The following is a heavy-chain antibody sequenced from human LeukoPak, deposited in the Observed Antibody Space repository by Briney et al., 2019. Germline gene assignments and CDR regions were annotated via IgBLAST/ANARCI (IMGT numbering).Heavy chain of an antibody. V-gene: IGHV4-59*01. J-gene: IGHJ3*02. CDR2: IYYSGST. Sequence: SETLSLTCTVSGGSISNYYWSWIRQPPGKGLEWIGHIYYSGSTNYNPSLKSRVIISLDTSKNQFSLKVSSVTAADTAVYYCARDTGYSKVDAFDIWGQGTMVTVSS. CDR1: GGSISNYY. D-gene: IGHD6-13*01. CDR3: ARDTGYSKVDAFDI.